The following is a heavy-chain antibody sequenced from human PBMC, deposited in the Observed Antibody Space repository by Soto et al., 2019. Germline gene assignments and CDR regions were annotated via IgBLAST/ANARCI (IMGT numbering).Heavy chain of an antibody. CDR2: IYNSGRT. CDR3: ATIAATYDAYDI. J-gene: IGHJ3*02. CDR1: GGSISSSSYY. Sequence: QLQLQESGPGLVKPSETLSLTYTVSGGSISSSSYYWGWIRQPPGKGLEWIGSIYNSGRTYYNPSLKSRVTISVDTSKNQFSLKLSSVTAADTAVFYCATIAATYDAYDIWGQGTMVTVCS. V-gene: IGHV4-39*01. D-gene: IGHD6-13*01.